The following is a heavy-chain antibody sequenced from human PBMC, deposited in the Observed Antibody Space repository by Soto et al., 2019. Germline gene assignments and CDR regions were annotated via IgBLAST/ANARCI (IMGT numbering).Heavy chain of an antibody. D-gene: IGHD3-22*01. CDR1: GYTLSELS. CDR3: TRDHYDSSGYYRFDY. CDR2: FDPEDGQT. Sequence: ASVKVSCKVSGYTLSELSMHWVRQAPGKGLEWMGRFDPEDGQTIYAQKFQGRVTMTGDTSADTAYMELSSLRSEDTAIYCCTRDHYDSSGYYRFDYWGQGTPVTVSS. J-gene: IGHJ4*02. V-gene: IGHV1-24*01.